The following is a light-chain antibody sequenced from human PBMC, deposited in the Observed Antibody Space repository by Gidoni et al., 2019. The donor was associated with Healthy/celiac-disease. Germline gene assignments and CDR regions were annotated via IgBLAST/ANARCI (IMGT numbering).Light chain of an antibody. CDR2: GAS. J-gene: IGKJ3*01. Sequence: IVMTQSPATLSVSPGERATLSCRASQRVSTNLAWYQQKPGQAPRLLIYGASTRATGIPARFSGSGSGTEFTLTISSLQSEDFAVYYCQQYNNWPRTFXPXTKVDIK. V-gene: IGKV3-15*01. CDR1: QRVSTN. CDR3: QQYNNWPRT.